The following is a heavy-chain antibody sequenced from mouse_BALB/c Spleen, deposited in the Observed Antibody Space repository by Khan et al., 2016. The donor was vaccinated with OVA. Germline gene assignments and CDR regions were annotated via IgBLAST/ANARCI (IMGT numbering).Heavy chain of an antibody. CDR2: VTYSGNT. D-gene: IGHD1-1*01. V-gene: IGHV3-8*02. CDR3: ARSYGRWTMDY. J-gene: IGHJ4*01. Sequence: EVQLVESGPNLVKPSQTLSLTCSVTGDSITSGFWNWIRKFPGNKFEYMGYVTYSGNTYYNPSLKSRISFTRDTSTSQYYLQLNSVTTEDTATYFCARSYGRWTMDYWGQGTSVTVSS. CDR1: GDSITSGF.